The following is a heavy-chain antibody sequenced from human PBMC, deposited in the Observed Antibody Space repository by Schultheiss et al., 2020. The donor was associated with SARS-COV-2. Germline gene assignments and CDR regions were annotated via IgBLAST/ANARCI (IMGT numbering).Heavy chain of an antibody. D-gene: IGHD6-13*01. J-gene: IGHJ4*02. CDR2: INHSGST. Sequence: SETLSLTCTVSGGSISSSSYYWGWIRQPPGKGLEWIGEINHSGSTNYNPSLKSRVTISVDTSKNQFSLKLSSVTAADTAVYYCARGRVAAEGWGQGTLVTVS. CDR3: ARGRVAAEG. V-gene: IGHV4-39*07. CDR1: GGSISSSSYY.